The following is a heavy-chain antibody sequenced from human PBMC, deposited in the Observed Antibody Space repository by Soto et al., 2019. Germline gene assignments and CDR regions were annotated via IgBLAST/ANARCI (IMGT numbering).Heavy chain of an antibody. CDR1: GFTFSSYW. Sequence: GGSLRLSCAASGFTFSSYWMHWVRQAPGKGLVWVSRINSDGSSTSYADSVKGRFTISRDNAKNTLYLQMNSLRAEDTAVYYCARVLPSRWFGEIYYYYGMDVWGQGTTVTVSS. J-gene: IGHJ6*02. D-gene: IGHD3-10*01. CDR2: INSDGSST. V-gene: IGHV3-74*01. CDR3: ARVLPSRWFGEIYYYYGMDV.